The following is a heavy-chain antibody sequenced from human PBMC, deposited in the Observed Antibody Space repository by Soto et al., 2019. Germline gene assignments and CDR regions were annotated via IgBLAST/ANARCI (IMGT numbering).Heavy chain of an antibody. D-gene: IGHD6-19*01. CDR3: ARGFGWYAIYH. V-gene: IGHV4-4*02. CDR1: GASISSEQS. CDR2: IHHSAST. Sequence: QMQLQESGPGLVKPSETLSLTCAVSGASISSEQSWSWVRQPPGKGLEWIGEIHHSASTNNNPSLKSRVPLSVDKSQIQFSLTLSSVTAADTAVYSCARGFGWYAIYHWGQGTLVIVSS. J-gene: IGHJ1*01.